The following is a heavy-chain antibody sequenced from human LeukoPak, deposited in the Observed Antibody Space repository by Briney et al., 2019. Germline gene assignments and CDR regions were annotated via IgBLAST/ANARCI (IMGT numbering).Heavy chain of an antibody. Sequence: SETLSLTCTVSGGSISSGGYYWSWIRQHPGKGLEWIGYTYYSGSTYYNPSLKSRVTISVDTSKNQFSLKLSSVTAADTAVYYCARGTLGYCSGGSCRTGGFDPWGQGTLVTVSS. J-gene: IGHJ5*02. CDR1: GGSISSGGYY. CDR2: TYYSGST. CDR3: ARGTLGYCSGGSCRTGGFDP. V-gene: IGHV4-31*03. D-gene: IGHD2-15*01.